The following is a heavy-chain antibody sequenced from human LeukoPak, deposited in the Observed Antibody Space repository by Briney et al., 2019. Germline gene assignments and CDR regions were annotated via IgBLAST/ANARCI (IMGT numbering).Heavy chain of an antibody. CDR1: GFTFSNYA. Sequence: QPGGSLRLSCAASGFTFSNYAMSWVRQAPGKGLEWVSAISKSGSSTHYADSVKGRFTISRDNSKNTLYLQMNSLRAEDTAIYYCAKPGTTETYWYFDLWGRGTLVTGSS. D-gene: IGHD4-17*01. V-gene: IGHV3-23*05. CDR3: AKPGTTETYWYFDL. J-gene: IGHJ2*01. CDR2: ISKSGSST.